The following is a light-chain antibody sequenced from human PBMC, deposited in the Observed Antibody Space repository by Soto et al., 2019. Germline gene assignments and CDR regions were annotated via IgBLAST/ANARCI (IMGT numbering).Light chain of an antibody. CDR3: QHRSHGLT. CDR1: HSINTY. V-gene: IGKV3-11*01. CDR2: DAS. Sequence: EIVLTQSPATLSLSPGESATLSCRASHSINTYLAWYQQKPGRAPRLLFYDASNRVTGTPARFSGSGSGTYFSLTISSLEPEDFAVYYSQHRSHGLTFGGGTKVEIK. J-gene: IGKJ4*01.